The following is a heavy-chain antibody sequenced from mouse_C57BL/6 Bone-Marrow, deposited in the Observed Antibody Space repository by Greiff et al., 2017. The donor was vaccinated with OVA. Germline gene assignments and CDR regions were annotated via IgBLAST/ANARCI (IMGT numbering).Heavy chain of an antibody. CDR3: ARHEDYYGSRAYFDY. CDR1: GYTFTEYT. Sequence: QVQLKESGAELVKPGASVKLSCKASGYTFTEYTIHWVKQRSGQGLEWIGWFYPGSGSIKYNEKFKDKATLTADKSSSTVYMELSRLTSEDSAVYFCARHEDYYGSRAYFDYWGQGTTLTVSS. D-gene: IGHD1-1*01. V-gene: IGHV1-62-2*01. J-gene: IGHJ2*01. CDR2: FYPGSGSI.